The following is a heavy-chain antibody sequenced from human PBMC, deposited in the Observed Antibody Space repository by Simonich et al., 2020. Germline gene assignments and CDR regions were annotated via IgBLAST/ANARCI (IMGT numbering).Heavy chain of an antibody. CDR3: ARTYRGSYYYFDY. CDR2: MNPNSGNT. D-gene: IGHD1-26*01. Sequence: QVQLVQSGAEVKKPGASVTVSCKASGYTFTSYEINWVRQATGQGLEWMGWMNPNSGNTGYAQKFQGRVTITRNTSISTAYMELSSLRSEDTAVYYCARTYRGSYYYFDYWGQGTLVTVSS. CDR1: GYTFTSYE. J-gene: IGHJ4*02. V-gene: IGHV1-8*03.